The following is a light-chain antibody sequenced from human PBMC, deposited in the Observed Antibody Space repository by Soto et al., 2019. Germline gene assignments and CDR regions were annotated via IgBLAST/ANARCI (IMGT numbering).Light chain of an antibody. CDR3: QQYNSYWT. Sequence: DIQMTQSPSTLSASVGDRVTITCRASQSISSWLAWYQQKPGKAPNLLIYKASTLESGVPSRFSGSGSGTEFTLTISSLQPDGFANYYCQQYNSYWTFGQGTKVEIK. CDR1: QSISSW. V-gene: IGKV1-5*03. J-gene: IGKJ1*01. CDR2: KAS.